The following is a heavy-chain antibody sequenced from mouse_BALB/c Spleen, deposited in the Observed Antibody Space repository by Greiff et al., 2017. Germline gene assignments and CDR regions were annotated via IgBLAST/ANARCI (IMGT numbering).Heavy chain of an antibody. Sequence: VQLQQSGTVLARPGASVKMSCKASGYTFTSYWMHWVKQRPGQGLEWIGAIYPGNSDTSYNQKFKGKAKVTAGTSTSTAYMVLSSLTNEDSSVYYWTRGGNWDVEGNFDYGGQGTTLTVAA. V-gene: IGHV1-5*01. CDR1: GYTFTSYW. J-gene: IGHJ2*01. CDR3: TRGGNWDVEGNFDY. D-gene: IGHD4-1*01. CDR2: IYPGNSDT.